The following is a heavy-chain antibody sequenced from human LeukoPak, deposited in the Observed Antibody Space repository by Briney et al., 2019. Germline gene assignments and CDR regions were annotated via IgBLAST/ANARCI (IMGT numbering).Heavy chain of an antibody. D-gene: IGHD6-19*01. J-gene: IGHJ4*02. V-gene: IGHV3-7*01. CDR3: ARDDDSGWDN. Sequence: GGSLRLSCAASGFTFSSYAMSWVRQAPGKGLEWVANIKEDGRQKNYVDSVKGRFTVSRDNAKNSLYLEMKSLRVEDTAVYFCARDDDSGWDNWGQGTLVTVSS. CDR1: GFTFSSYA. CDR2: IKEDGRQK.